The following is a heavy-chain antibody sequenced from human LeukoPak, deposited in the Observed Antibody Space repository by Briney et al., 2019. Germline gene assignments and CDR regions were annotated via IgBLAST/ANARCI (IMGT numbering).Heavy chain of an antibody. J-gene: IGHJ4*02. CDR1: GFTFSSYE. V-gene: IGHV3-48*03. D-gene: IGHD4/OR15-4a*01. CDR3: ARRAGAYSHPYDY. Sequence: GGSLRLSCAASGFTFSSYEMNWVRQAPGKGLEWVSYISSSGSTIYYADSVKGRFTISRDNAKNSLYLQMNSLRAEDTAVYYCARRAGAYSHPYDYWGRGTLVTVSS. CDR2: ISSSGSTI.